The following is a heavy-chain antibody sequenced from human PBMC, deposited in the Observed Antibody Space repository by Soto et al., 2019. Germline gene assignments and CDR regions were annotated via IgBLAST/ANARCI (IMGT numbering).Heavy chain of an antibody. V-gene: IGHV4-59*01. D-gene: IGHD2-21*02. CDR1: GGSISSNY. CDR3: ARASTVVTHSGSCNWFDP. CDR2: IYYSGST. Sequence: QVQLQESGPGLVKPSETLSLTCTVSGGSISSNYWSWIRQPPGKGLEWIGYIYYSGSTNYNPSLKSRVTISVDTSKNQFSLKLSSVTAADTAVYYCARASTVVTHSGSCNWFDPWGQGTLVTVSS. J-gene: IGHJ5*02.